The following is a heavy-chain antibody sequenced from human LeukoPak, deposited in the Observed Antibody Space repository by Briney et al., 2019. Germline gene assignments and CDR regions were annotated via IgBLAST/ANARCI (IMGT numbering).Heavy chain of an antibody. D-gene: IGHD2-15*01. CDR1: GYTFTGYY. V-gene: IGHV1-2*02. CDR3: ARDKAVVALDTFYMGV. CDR2: INPNSGGT. J-gene: IGHJ6*03. Sequence: ASVKVSCKASGYTFTGYYMHWVRQAPGQGLEWMGWINPNSGGTNYAQKFQGRVTMTRDTSISTAYMELSRLRADDTAVYYCARDKAVVALDTFYMGVWDKGTTVTISS.